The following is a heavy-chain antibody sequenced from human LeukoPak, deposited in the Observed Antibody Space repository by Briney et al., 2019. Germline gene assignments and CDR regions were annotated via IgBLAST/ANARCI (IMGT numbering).Heavy chain of an antibody. CDR1: GGSISSYY. CDR3: ARGGSSGWYYFDY. J-gene: IGHJ4*02. Sequence: KPSETLSLTCTVSGGSISSYYWSWIRQPPGKGLDWIGYIYYSGSTNYNPSLKSRVTISVDTSKNQYSLKLSSVTAADTAVYYCARGGSSGWYYFDYWGQGTLVTVSS. CDR2: IYYSGST. D-gene: IGHD6-19*01. V-gene: IGHV4-59*01.